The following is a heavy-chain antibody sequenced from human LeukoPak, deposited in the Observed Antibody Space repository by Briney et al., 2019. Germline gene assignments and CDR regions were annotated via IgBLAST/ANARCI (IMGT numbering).Heavy chain of an antibody. CDR1: GGTFSSYA. J-gene: IGHJ4*02. Sequence: SVKVSCKASGGTFSSYAISWVRQAPGRGLEWMGGIIPIFGTANYAQKFQGRVTITADESTSTAYMELSGLRSEDTAVYYCARVGRIAAAGTGVDYWGQGTLVTVSS. D-gene: IGHD6-13*01. CDR2: IIPIFGTA. CDR3: ARVGRIAAAGTGVDY. V-gene: IGHV1-69*01.